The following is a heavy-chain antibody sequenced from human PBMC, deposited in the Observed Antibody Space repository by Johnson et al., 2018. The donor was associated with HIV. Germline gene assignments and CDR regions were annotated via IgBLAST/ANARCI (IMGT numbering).Heavy chain of an antibody. J-gene: IGHJ3*02. CDR3: ARDGVYISPHDAFDI. CDR2: IKEDGSED. CDR1: GFIFNNYW. D-gene: IGHD2-8*01. Sequence: VQLVESGGGLVQRGGSLRLSCAASGFIFNNYWMSWVRQAPGKGLEWLANIKEDGSEDYYVDSLKGRFTISRDNAQNLLYLQMDSLRAEDSAVYYCARDGVYISPHDAFDIWGQGTMVTVSS. V-gene: IGHV3-7*05.